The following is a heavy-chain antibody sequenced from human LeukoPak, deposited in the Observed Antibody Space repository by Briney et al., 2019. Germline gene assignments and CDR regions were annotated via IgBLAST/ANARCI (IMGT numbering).Heavy chain of an antibody. J-gene: IGHJ4*02. D-gene: IGHD6-19*01. CDR2: IYSGGGT. Sequence: GGSLRLSCAASGFTVSSNYMSWVRQAPGKGLDLVSFIYSGGGTYYADSVKRRFTIPRHNYKNTLYLQMNSLRAEDTAVYYCARDMAGPPLFYYWGQGTLVTVSS. CDR1: GFTVSSNY. V-gene: IGHV3-53*01. CDR3: ARDMAGPPLFYY.